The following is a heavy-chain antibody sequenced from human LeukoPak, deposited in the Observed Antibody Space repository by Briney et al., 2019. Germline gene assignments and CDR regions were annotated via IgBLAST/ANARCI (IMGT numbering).Heavy chain of an antibody. CDR3: ALSTCGGDCYSVSYYSSGMDV. CDR2: MSLNIGIT. CDR1: GGTFNSYA. D-gene: IGHD2-21*02. V-gene: IGHV1-69*04. Sequence: GASLKLSCTASGGTFNSYAISWVRQAPGQGLEWVGSMSLNIGITNYAHPFQGRVTITADKSTRAAYMEMSSLRCEAPAASYCALSTCGGDCYSVSYYSSGMDVWGQGTPVTVSS. J-gene: IGHJ6*02.